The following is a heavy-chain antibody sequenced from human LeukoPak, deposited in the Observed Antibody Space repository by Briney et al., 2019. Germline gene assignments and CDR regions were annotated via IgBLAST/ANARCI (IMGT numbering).Heavy chain of an antibody. J-gene: IGHJ6*03. D-gene: IGHD6-19*01. Sequence: GGSLRLPCAASGFTVNSNYMIWVRQAPAKGLEWVSVIYSGGTTYYADSVKGRFTISRDNSKNTLYLQMGSLRAEDTAVYYCATVASGGHYHYMDVWGRGTTVTVSS. V-gene: IGHV3-66*02. CDR3: ATVASGGHYHYMDV. CDR1: GFTVNSNY. CDR2: IYSGGTT.